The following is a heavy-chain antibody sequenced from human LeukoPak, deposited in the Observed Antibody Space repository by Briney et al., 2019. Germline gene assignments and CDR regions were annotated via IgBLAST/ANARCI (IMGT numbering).Heavy chain of an antibody. Sequence: SETLSLTCAVYGGSFSGYYWSWIRQPPGKGLEWIGEINHSGSTNYNPSLKSRVTISVDTSKNQFSLKLSSVTAADAAVYYCARVYYSRSYDYWYFDLWGRGTLVTVSS. CDR2: INHSGST. J-gene: IGHJ2*01. D-gene: IGHD6-13*01. V-gene: IGHV4-34*01. CDR3: ARVYYSRSYDYWYFDL. CDR1: GGSFSGYY.